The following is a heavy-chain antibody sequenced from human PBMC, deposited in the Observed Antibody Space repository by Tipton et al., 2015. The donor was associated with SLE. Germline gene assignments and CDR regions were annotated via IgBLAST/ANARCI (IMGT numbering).Heavy chain of an antibody. J-gene: IGHJ2*01. Sequence: SLRLSCTASGFTFRSHGMHWVRQATGEGLEWVSAIDIAGDTYYSGSVKGRFTISRENAKSSFYLQMSSLRAEDTAVYYCTREPNRVGYWYFDLWGRGPLVTVSS. V-gene: IGHV3-13*01. D-gene: IGHD1-26*01. CDR2: IDIAGDT. CDR1: GFTFRSHG. CDR3: TREPNRVGYWYFDL.